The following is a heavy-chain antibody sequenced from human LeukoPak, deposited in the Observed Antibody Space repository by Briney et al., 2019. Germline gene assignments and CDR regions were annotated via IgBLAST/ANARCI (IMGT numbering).Heavy chain of an antibody. J-gene: IGHJ4*02. D-gene: IGHD2-21*02. CDR2: ISHDGSNK. CDR1: GFTLSSYG. V-gene: IGHV3-30*18. Sequence: GRSLRLSCAASGFTLSSYGMHWVRQAPGKGLEWVAVISHDGSNKYYADSVKGRFTISRDNSKNTLYLQMNSLRAEDTAVYYCAKKYCGGDCYLDGFDYWGQGTLVTVSS. CDR3: AKKYCGGDCYLDGFDY.